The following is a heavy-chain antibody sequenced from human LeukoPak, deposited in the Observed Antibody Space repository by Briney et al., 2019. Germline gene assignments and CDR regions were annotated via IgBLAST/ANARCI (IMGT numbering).Heavy chain of an antibody. CDR1: GYTFTDNY. CDR3: ARVTMIVDGAAFDI. Sequence: ASVKVSCKASGYTFTDNYVHWVRQAPGQGLEWMGIINPSGGSTSYAQKFQGRVTMTRDTSTSTVYMELSSLRSEDTAVYYCARVTMIVDGAAFDIWGQGTMVTVSS. D-gene: IGHD3-22*01. J-gene: IGHJ3*02. CDR2: INPSGGST. V-gene: IGHV1-46*01.